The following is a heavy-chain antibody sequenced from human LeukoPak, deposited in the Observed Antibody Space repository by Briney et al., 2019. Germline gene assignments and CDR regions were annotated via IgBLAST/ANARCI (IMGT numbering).Heavy chain of an antibody. J-gene: IGHJ5*02. V-gene: IGHV5-51*01. CDR1: GYTFTSYY. D-gene: IGHD3/OR15-3a*01. CDR2: IYPGDSDT. Sequence: GESLKISCKTSGYTFTSYYIGWVRHMPGKGLEWMAFIYPGDSDTTYSPSFQGQVTISDDKSTSLVYLQWSSLKASDTAMYYCARHEKILDPPDEYNWFDPWGQGTLVTVSS. CDR3: ARHEKILDPPDEYNWFDP.